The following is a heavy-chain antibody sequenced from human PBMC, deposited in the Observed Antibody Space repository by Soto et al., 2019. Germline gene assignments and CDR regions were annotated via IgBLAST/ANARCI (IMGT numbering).Heavy chain of an antibody. CDR3: ASTLYDPRINYGMDV. Sequence: XSVKVSCKASVYTFTSYYIHWVRQAPGQGLEWMGIINPSGGSTSYAQKFQGRVTMTRDTSTSTVYMELSSLRSEDTAVYYCASTLYDPRINYGMDVWGQGTTVTVS. J-gene: IGHJ6*02. D-gene: IGHD3-16*01. CDR2: INPSGGST. CDR1: VYTFTSYY. V-gene: IGHV1-46*01.